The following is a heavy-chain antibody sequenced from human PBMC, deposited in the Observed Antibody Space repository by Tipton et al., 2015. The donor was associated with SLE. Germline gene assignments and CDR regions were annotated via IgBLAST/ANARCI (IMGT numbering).Heavy chain of an antibody. CDR1: GVSINNYD. CDR3: ARLWHYGDPSFDY. D-gene: IGHD4-17*01. CDR2: IYSNGNT. Sequence: TLSLTCTVSGVSINNYDCSWIRQTAGKGLEWIGRIYSNGNTNYNPSLNSRVTMSGDTSKNQFSLNLTSVTAADTAVYYCARLWHYGDPSFDYWGQGTLVTVSS. J-gene: IGHJ4*02. V-gene: IGHV4-4*07.